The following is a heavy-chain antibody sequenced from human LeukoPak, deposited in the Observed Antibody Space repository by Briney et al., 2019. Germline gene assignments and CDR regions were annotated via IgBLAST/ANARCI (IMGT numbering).Heavy chain of an antibody. J-gene: IGHJ4*02. V-gene: IGHV1-69*13. Sequence: ASVKVSCKASGGTFSSYAISWVRQAPGQGLEWMGGIIPIFGTANYAQKFQGRVTITADESTSTAYMELSSLRSEDTAVYYCARDKPDYYESSGHSPFDYWGQGTLVTVSS. CDR1: GGTFSSYA. CDR3: ARDKPDYYESSGHSPFDY. CDR2: IIPIFGTA. D-gene: IGHD3-22*01.